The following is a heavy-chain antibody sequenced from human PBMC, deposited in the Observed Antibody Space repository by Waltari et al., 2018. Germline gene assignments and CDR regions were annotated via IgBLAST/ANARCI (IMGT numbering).Heavy chain of an antibody. V-gene: IGHV3-7*01. CDR3: ARARPPIVVVPDYYFDY. D-gene: IGHD2-2*01. Sequence: EVQLVESGGGLVQPGGSLRLSCAASGFTFSSYWMSWVRQAPGKGLEWVANIKQDGSEKDYVDSGKGRFTISRDNAKNSLYLQMNSLRAEDTAVYYCARARPPIVVVPDYYFDYWGQGTLVTVSS. CDR1: GFTFSSYW. CDR2: IKQDGSEK. J-gene: IGHJ4*02.